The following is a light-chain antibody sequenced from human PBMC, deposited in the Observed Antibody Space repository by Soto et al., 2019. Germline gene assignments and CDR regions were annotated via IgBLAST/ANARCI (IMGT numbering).Light chain of an antibody. Sequence: EIVMTQSPVTLSVSPGERATLSCRASQSISNHLAWYQRKPGQPPRLLIYGASTRATGIPARFSGSGSGTEFTLTISSLQSEDFAVYYCQQYNNWPPRTFGQGTKLEIK. CDR3: QQYNNWPPRT. CDR2: GAS. V-gene: IGKV3-15*01. J-gene: IGKJ2*01. CDR1: QSISNH.